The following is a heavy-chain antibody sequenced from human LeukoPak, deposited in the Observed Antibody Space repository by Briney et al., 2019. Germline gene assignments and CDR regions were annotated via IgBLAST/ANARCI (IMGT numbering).Heavy chain of an antibody. D-gene: IGHD2-2*02. J-gene: IGHJ4*02. V-gene: IGHV4-59*01. CDR1: SDSISSYY. CDR3: AIGTYTDPFFDY. CDR2: TYYGGGT. Sequence: SETLSLTCTVSSDSISSYYWSWIRQPPGKGLERIGYTYYGGGTDYSPSLKSRLTISVDTSKNQFSLKLSSVTAADTAVYYCAIGTYTDPFFDYWGQGTLVTVSS.